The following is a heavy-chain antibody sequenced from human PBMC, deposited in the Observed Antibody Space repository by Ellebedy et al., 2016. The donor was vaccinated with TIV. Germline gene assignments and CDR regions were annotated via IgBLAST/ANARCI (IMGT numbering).Heavy chain of an antibody. V-gene: IGHV1-2*02. CDR2: INHNSGGT. CDR1: GYTFTSYY. Sequence: ASVKVSCKASGYTFTSYYMHWVRQAPGQGLEWMGWINHNSGGTNYAQKFQGRVTMNRDTSTSTAYMELSRLRSDETAVYSGARNNYNGKGWRPNWFDPWGQGTLVTVSS. J-gene: IGHJ5*02. CDR3: ARNNYNGKGWRPNWFDP. D-gene: IGHD3-10*01.